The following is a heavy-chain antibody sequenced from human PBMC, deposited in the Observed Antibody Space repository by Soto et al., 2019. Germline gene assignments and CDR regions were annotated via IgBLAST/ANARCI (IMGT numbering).Heavy chain of an antibody. V-gene: IGHV3-30*18. CDR2: ISYDGSNK. J-gene: IGHJ4*02. CDR3: AKDFTVRGFLPDY. CDR1: GFTFSSYG. D-gene: IGHD3-10*01. Sequence: GGSLRLSCAASGFTFSSYGMHWVRQAPGKGLEWVAVISYDGSNKYYADSVKGRFTISRDNSKNTLYLQMNSLRAEDTAVYYCAKDFTVRGFLPDYWGQGTLVTVSS.